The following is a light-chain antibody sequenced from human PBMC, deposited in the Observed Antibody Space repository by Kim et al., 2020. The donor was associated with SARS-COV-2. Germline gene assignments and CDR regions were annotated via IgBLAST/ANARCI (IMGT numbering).Light chain of an antibody. CDR3: SSYSNTNSLL. CDR1: ISDIGGYTY. CDR2: DVS. J-gene: IGLJ3*02. V-gene: IGLV2-14*03. Sequence: QSVLTQPASVSGSPGQSITMSCTGTISDIGGYTYVSWYQQHPGKAPTLIIYDVSNRPSGVSDRFSGSKSDNTASLTISGLQAEDEADYYCSSYSNTNSLLFGGGTQLTVL.